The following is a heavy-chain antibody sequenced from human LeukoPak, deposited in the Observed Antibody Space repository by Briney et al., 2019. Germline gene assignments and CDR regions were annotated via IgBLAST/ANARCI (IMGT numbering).Heavy chain of an antibody. D-gene: IGHD2-2*02. CDR2: VYYTGST. V-gene: IGHV4-39*01. J-gene: IGHJ4*02. CDR1: GGTISSTSYH. CDR3: GRYCSATSCYTFDY. Sequence: SETLSLTCTVSGGTISSTSYHWGWIRQPPGKGLEWIGSVYYTGSTSYNLSLESRVTISIDTSKNQFSLKLSSVTAADTAVYYCGRYCSATSCYTFDYWGRGILVTVSS.